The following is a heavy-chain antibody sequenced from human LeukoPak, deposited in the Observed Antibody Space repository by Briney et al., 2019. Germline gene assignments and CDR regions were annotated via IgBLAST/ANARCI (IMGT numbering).Heavy chain of an antibody. CDR1: VYTLTSYL. V-gene: IGHV1-18*01. J-gene: IGHJ5*02. Sequence: ASVTVSCKASVYTLTSYLISSLRPAPGQGLEWMGCISAYNGNTNYAQKLQGRVTMTTHTSTRTAYIKLRRLRPADTPVYDRVRVQTGSLDWFDPWGQGTLVTVSS. CDR2: ISAYNGNT. CDR3: VRVQTGSLDWFDP. D-gene: IGHD2-15*01.